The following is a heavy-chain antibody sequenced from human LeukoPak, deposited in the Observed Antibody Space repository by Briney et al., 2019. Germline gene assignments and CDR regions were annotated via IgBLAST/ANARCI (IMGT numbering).Heavy chain of an antibody. CDR1: GGSISSNTYY. J-gene: IGHJ3*02. Sequence: SETLSLTCTVSGGSISSNTYYWDWIRQPPGKGLECIGSIYYGGSTYYNPSLKSRVTISVDTSKNQFSLKLSSVTAADTAVYYCARAYYYASSAFDIWGQGTMVTVSS. V-gene: IGHV4-39*01. CDR2: IYYGGST. D-gene: IGHD3-22*01. CDR3: ARAYYYASSAFDI.